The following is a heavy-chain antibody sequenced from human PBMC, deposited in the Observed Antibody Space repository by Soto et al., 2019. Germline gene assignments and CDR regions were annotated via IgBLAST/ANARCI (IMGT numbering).Heavy chain of an antibody. V-gene: IGHV3-43*01. Sequence: PGGSLRLSCGASGFTFGDYTMHWVRQAPGKGLEWVSLISWDGGSTYYADSVKGRFTISRDNSKNSLYLQMNSLRTEDTALYYCAKDMGCTNGGPCFRKSYYYYGMDVWGQGTTVTVSS. CDR3: AKDMGCTNGGPCFRKSYYYYGMDV. D-gene: IGHD2-8*01. J-gene: IGHJ6*02. CDR1: GFTFGDYT. CDR2: ISWDGGST.